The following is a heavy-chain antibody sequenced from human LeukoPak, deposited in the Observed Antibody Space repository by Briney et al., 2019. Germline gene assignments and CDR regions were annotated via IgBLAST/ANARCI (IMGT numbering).Heavy chain of an antibody. J-gene: IGHJ6*04. CDR2: TYYRSKWYN. CDR1: GDSVSSNSAA. CDR3: AREVGSGSYYNMDQHYYYGMDV. D-gene: IGHD3-10*01. Sequence: SQTLSLTCAISGDSVSSNSAAWNWIRQSPSRGLEWLGRTYYRSKWYNGYAVSVKSRITINPDTSKNQFSLQLNSVTPEDTAVYYCAREVGSGSYYNMDQHYYYGMDVWGKGTTVTVSS. V-gene: IGHV6-1*01.